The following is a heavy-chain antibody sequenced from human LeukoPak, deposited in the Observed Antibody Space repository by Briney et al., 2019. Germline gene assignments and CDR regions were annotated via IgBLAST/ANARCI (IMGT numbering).Heavy chain of an antibody. CDR2: IIPIFGTA. J-gene: IGHJ6*04. CDR3: ARAVVVAVTLRGMDV. D-gene: IGHD2-15*01. Sequence: SVKVSCKASGGTFSSYAISWVRQAPGQGLEWMGGIIPIFGTANYAQKFQGRVTITADESTSTAYMELSSLRSEDTAVYYCARAVVVAVTLRGMDVWGKGTTVTVSS. V-gene: IGHV1-69*13. CDR1: GGTFSSYA.